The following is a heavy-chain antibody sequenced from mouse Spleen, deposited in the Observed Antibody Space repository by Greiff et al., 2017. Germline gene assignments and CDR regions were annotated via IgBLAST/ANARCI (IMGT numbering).Heavy chain of an antibody. V-gene: IGHV1-82*01. Sequence: LQESGPELVKPGASVKISCKASGYAFSSSWMNWVKQRPGKGLEWIGRIYPGDGDTNYNGKFKGKATLTADKSSSTAYMQLSSLTSEDSAVYFCARTGTLDYWGQGTTLTVSS. CDR3: ARTGTLDY. D-gene: IGHD4-1*01. J-gene: IGHJ2*01. CDR1: GYAFSSSW. CDR2: IYPGDGDT.